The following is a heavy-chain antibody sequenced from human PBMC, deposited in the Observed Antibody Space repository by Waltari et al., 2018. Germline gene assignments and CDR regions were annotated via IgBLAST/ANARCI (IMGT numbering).Heavy chain of an antibody. CDR3: ARHMTSNPYYYYMDV. V-gene: IGHV4-39*01. D-gene: IGHD3-16*01. Sequence: QLQLQESGPGLVKPSETLSLICTVSGGSIRRSNSYWGWIRQPPGKGLEWIGSTYYSGKTYYNPSLKSRVTISADTSKNQFSLKLSSVTAADAAVYFCARHMTSNPYYYYMDVWGKGTAVPVS. CDR1: GGSIRRSNSY. J-gene: IGHJ6*03. CDR2: TYYSGKT.